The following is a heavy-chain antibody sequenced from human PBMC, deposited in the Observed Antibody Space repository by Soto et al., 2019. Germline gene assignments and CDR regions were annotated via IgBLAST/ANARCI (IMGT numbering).Heavy chain of an antibody. CDR3: ATWQGSLNFHY. J-gene: IGHJ4*02. V-gene: IGHV3-33*01. Sequence: PGGSLRLSCEASGFTFSLYGMHWVRQAPGKGLEWVAAIWDDGRRKDYADSVKDRLFISRDNSKNTLYLQLDSLRPEDTAVYYCATWQGSLNFHYWGQGTLVTVSS. CDR1: GFTFSLYG. CDR2: IWDDGRRK.